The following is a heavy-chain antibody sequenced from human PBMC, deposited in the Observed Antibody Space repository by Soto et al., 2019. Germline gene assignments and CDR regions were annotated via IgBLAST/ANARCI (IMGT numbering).Heavy chain of an antibody. CDR3: ARDFYPLAYSFGP. Sequence: QVQLVQSEAEVKKPGASVKVSCEASGYTFINHGIGWVRQAPGQGLEWMRWVTGSNGNTTYAQKFQGRVTMTTETSTSMGHMELRNLGSDDTAVYFCARDFYPLAYSFGPWGQGTLVTVSS. CDR1: GYTFINHG. CDR2: VTGSNGNT. D-gene: IGHD2-15*01. J-gene: IGHJ5*02. V-gene: IGHV1-18*04.